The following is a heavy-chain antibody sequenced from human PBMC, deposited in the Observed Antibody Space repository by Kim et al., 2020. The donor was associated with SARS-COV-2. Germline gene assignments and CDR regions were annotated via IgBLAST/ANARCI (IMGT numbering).Heavy chain of an antibody. J-gene: IGHJ4*02. CDR1: GFTFSRRA. CDR2: ISDTGNGA. D-gene: IGHD2-8*02. Sequence: GGSLRLSCAASGFTFSRRAMAWVRQPPGKGLESVATISDTGNGADFADSVKGRFTISRDNSKNTVYLQMSGLRAEDTAVYYCAKQGSVSGVYWDYWGQGTLVTVSS. CDR3: AKQGSVSGVYWDY. V-gene: IGHV3-23*01.